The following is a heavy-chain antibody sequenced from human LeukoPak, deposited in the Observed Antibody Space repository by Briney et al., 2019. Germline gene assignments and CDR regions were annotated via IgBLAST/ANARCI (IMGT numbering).Heavy chain of an antibody. CDR2: IYTSGST. Sequence: SETLSLTCTVSGGPIRSFYWSWIRQPAGKGLEWIGRIYTSGSTNYNPSLKSRVTMSVDKSKNQFSLKLSSVTAADTAVYYCARLLYGSGSYSNIFDSWGQGTLVTVSS. D-gene: IGHD3-10*01. J-gene: IGHJ4*02. V-gene: IGHV4-4*07. CDR3: ARLLYGSGSYSNIFDS. CDR1: GGPIRSFY.